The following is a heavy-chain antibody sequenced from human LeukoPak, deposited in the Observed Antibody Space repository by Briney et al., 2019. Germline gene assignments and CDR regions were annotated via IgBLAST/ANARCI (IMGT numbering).Heavy chain of an antibody. Sequence: SETLSLTCTVSGDSISSYYWSCIRQSPGKGLEWIGYIFYSGSTRYNPSLKSRVTISVDTSKNQFSLKLSSVTAADTAVYYCARHRGSGSPYFDYWGQGTLVTVSS. CDR3: ARHRGSGSPYFDY. CDR2: IFYSGST. J-gene: IGHJ4*02. CDR1: GDSISSYY. V-gene: IGHV4-59*08. D-gene: IGHD3-10*01.